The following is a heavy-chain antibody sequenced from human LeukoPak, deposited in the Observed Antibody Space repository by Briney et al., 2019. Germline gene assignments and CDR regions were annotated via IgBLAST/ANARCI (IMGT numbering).Heavy chain of an antibody. CDR3: ARSAGHCSNGICFTDYMDV. CDR2: INCNSGDA. Sequence: ASVKVSCKASGYSFTEHYIYWVRQAPGQGLEWVGRINCNSGDANSAQKFQGRVTMTRDTSVSTAYMDLSSVTSDDTAVYFCARSAGHCSNGICFTDYMDVWGRGTTLIVPS. J-gene: IGHJ6*03. V-gene: IGHV1-2*02. CDR1: GYSFTEHY. D-gene: IGHD2-8*01.